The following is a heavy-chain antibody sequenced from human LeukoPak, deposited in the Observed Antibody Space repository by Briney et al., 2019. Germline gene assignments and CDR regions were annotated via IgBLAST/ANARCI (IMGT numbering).Heavy chain of an antibody. CDR3: ARGSRSGWYVSYFDY. CDR2: SYYTGST. V-gene: IGHV4-39*07. Sequence: PSESLSLTCAVSGGSISSTSYYWGWLRQAPGKGLEWLGSSYYTGSTYLNSSLKGRVTMSVDTSKNQFSLKLSPVTAAETAVYYCARGSRSGWYVSYFDYWGQGTLVTVSP. D-gene: IGHD6-19*01. J-gene: IGHJ4*02. CDR1: GGSISSTSYY.